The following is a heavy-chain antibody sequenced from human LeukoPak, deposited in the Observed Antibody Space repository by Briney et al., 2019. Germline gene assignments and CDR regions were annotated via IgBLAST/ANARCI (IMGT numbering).Heavy chain of an antibody. Sequence: GGSLRLSCAASGFTFSSYEMNWVRQAPGKGLEWVSYISSSGSTIYYADSVKGRFTISRDNAKNSLYLQMNSLRAEDTAVYYCATWGFNDAFDIWGQGTMVTVSS. V-gene: IGHV3-48*03. CDR2: ISSSGSTI. CDR3: ATWGFNDAFDI. D-gene: IGHD3-16*01. J-gene: IGHJ3*02. CDR1: GFTFSSYE.